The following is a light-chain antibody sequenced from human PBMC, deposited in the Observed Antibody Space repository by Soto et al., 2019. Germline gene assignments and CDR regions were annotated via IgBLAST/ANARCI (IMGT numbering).Light chain of an antibody. J-gene: IGLJ1*01. CDR1: SSDIGGYDY. V-gene: IGLV2-11*02. Sequence: QSVLTQPRSVSGSPGQSVTISCTGSSSDIGGYDYVSWYQQRPGEAPRLSIYDVTKRPSGVPDRFSGSKSGNTASLTISGLQAEDEADYYCCSYAGSYTYVFGTGTKVTVL. CDR3: CSYAGSYTYV. CDR2: DVT.